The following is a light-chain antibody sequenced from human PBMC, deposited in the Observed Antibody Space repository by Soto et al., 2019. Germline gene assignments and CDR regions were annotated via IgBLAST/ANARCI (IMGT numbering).Light chain of an antibody. CDR3: QQYNSYSPWK. V-gene: IGKV1-5*03. CDR1: QSISSW. CDR2: KAY. Sequence: IQMPHSPSTLSAAVSHRLTITLLCSQSISSWLAWYQQKPGKAPKLLIYKAYSLESGVPSRFSSSGSGTEFTLTIRSLQPDDFATYYCQQYNSYSPWKCGQGTTGDIK. J-gene: IGKJ1*01.